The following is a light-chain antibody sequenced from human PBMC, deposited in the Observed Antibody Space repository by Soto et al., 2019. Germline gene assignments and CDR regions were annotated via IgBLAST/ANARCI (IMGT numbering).Light chain of an antibody. Sequence: QSALTQPASGSGSPGQAITISCTGTSSDVGGYNYVSWYQQHPGKAPQLMIYEVSNRPSGVSNRFSGSKSGNTASLTISGRQAEAEGDYYCTSYTSSSTSVVFGGGTQLTV. CDR1: SSDVGGYNY. CDR2: EVS. CDR3: TSYTSSSTSVV. J-gene: IGLJ2*01. V-gene: IGLV2-14*01.